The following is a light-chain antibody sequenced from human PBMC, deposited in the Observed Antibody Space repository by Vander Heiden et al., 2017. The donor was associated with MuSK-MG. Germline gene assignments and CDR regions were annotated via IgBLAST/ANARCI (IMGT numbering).Light chain of an antibody. J-gene: IGKJ4*01. Sequence: DIQMTQSPSSLSASVGDRVTITCRASQSISSYLNWYQQKPGKAPKLLIYAASSLQSGVPSRFSGSGSGTDFTLTISRLQPEDFATYYCQQSDSPPVTFGGGTKVEIK. CDR3: QQSDSPPVT. CDR1: QSISSY. V-gene: IGKV1-39*01. CDR2: AAS.